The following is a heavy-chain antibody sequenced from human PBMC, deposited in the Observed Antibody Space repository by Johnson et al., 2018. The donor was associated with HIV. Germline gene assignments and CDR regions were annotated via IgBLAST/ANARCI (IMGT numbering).Heavy chain of an antibody. CDR3: ARRRPYNLNDESLGDAFDS. D-gene: IGHD1-20*01. CDR2: ISGSGTTI. V-gene: IGHV3-48*03. CDR1: GFTFSHYK. Sequence: VQLVESGGGLVQPGGSLRLSCSASGFTFSHYKMNWVRQAPGKGLEWVSYISGSGTTIYYADSVKGRFTISRDNAKNSLYLQMNSLRAEDTAFYFCARRRPYNLNDESLGDAFDSWGQGTMVTVSS. J-gene: IGHJ3*02.